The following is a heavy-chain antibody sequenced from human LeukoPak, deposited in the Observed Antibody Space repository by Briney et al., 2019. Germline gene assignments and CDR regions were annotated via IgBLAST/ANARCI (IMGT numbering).Heavy chain of an antibody. D-gene: IGHD3-10*01. CDR2: IRPSGDNT. CDR1: GFTFSSYD. CDR3: AKDRNVLLWFGEPNWFDP. V-gene: IGHV3-23*01. Sequence: PGGSLRLSCAASGFTFSSYDMTWVRQAPGRGLEWVSSIRPSGDNTYYGDSVKGRFTISRDNSKNTLYLQMNSLRAEDTAVYYCAKDRNVLLWFGEPNWFDPWGQGTLVTVSS. J-gene: IGHJ5*02.